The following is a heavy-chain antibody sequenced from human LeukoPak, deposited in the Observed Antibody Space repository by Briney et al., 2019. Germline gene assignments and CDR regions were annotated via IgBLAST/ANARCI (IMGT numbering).Heavy chain of an antibody. V-gene: IGHV1-2*02. J-gene: IGHJ4*02. Sequence: ASVKVSCKASGYTFIGYYMHWVRQAPGQGLEWMGWLNPNSGVTNYAQKFQDRVTLTRDTSITTAYMELSRLRSDDTDLFYCARATTVTTKFDYWGQGTLVTVSS. D-gene: IGHD4-17*01. CDR2: LNPNSGVT. CDR3: ARATTVTTKFDY. CDR1: GYTFIGYY.